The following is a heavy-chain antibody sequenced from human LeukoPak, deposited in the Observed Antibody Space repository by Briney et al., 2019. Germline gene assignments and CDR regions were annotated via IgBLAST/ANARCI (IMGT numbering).Heavy chain of an antibody. CDR3: AREIEVPAASDAFDI. D-gene: IGHD2-2*01. Sequence: SETLSLTCTVSGYSISSGYYWGWIRQPPGKGLEWIGSIYHSGSTYYNPSLKSRVTISVDTSKNQFSLKLSSVTAADTAVYYCAREIEVPAASDAFDIWGQGTMVTVSS. J-gene: IGHJ3*02. V-gene: IGHV4-38-2*02. CDR1: GYSISSGYY. CDR2: IYHSGST.